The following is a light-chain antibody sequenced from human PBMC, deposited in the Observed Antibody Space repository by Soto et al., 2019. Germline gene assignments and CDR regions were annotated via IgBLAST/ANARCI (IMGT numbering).Light chain of an antibody. Sequence: EIVMTQSPATLSVSPGERATLSCRASQSVSSKLVWYQQKPGQAPRVLMYGASTRAAGIPARFSGSGSGTEFTLTISSLQSEDFAVYYCQQYNIWPRTFGPGTKVDIK. J-gene: IGKJ3*01. CDR3: QQYNIWPRT. CDR2: GAS. CDR1: QSVSSK. V-gene: IGKV3-15*01.